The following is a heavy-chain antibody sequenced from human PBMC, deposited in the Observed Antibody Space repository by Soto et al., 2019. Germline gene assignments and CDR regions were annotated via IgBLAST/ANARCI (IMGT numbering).Heavy chain of an antibody. CDR2: IYSGGYT. CDR3: APHPGGGGY. V-gene: IGHV3-53*01. J-gene: IGHJ4*02. Sequence: EVQLVESGGGLIQPGGSLRLSCAVSGFTVSNNYMSWVRQAPGKGLEGVSVIYSGGYTAYGDSVKGRFTISRDNSKNTINLQMKSRGAHDTGVFFWAPHPGGGGYWGQGTLVTVSS. D-gene: IGHD3-10*01. CDR1: GFTVSNNY.